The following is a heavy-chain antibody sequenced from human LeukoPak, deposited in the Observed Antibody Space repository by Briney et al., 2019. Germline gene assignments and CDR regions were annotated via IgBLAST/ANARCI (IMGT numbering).Heavy chain of an antibody. CDR3: ASVVTTGY. Sequence: GGSLRLTCAASGFTFSSYWMTWVRQAPGKGLEWVASINQDGSEKYYVDSVKGRFTISRDNAKNSLYLQMNSLRAEDTAVYYCASVVTTGYWGQGTLVTVSS. D-gene: IGHD2-21*02. CDR2: INQDGSEK. V-gene: IGHV3-7*01. CDR1: GFTFSSYW. J-gene: IGHJ4*02.